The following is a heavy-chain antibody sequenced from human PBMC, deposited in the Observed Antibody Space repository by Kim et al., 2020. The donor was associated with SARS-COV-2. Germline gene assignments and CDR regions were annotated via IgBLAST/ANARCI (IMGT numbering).Heavy chain of an antibody. D-gene: IGHD1-26*01. CDR3: ARALVGASSLPFRDDYYYYGMDV. J-gene: IGHJ6*02. CDR1: GGTFSSYA. CDR2: IIPIFGTA. Sequence: SVKVSCKASGGTFSSYAISWVRQAPGQGLEWMGGIIPIFGTANYAQKFQGRVTITADESTSTAYMELSSLRSEDTAVYYCARALVGASSLPFRDDYYYYGMDVWGQGTTVTVSS. V-gene: IGHV1-69*13.